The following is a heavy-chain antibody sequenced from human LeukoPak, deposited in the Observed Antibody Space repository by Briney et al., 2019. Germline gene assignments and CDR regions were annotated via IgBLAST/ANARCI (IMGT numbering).Heavy chain of an antibody. D-gene: IGHD3-22*01. V-gene: IGHV1-69*05. CDR1: GGTFSSYA. Sequence: SVKVSCKASGGTFSSYAIIWVRQAPGQGLEWMGGIIPIFGTANYAQKFQGRVTITTDESTSTAYMELSSLRSEDTAVYYCALTYYYDSSGSYPFDYWGQGTLVTVSS. J-gene: IGHJ4*02. CDR3: ALTYYYDSSGSYPFDY. CDR2: IIPIFGTA.